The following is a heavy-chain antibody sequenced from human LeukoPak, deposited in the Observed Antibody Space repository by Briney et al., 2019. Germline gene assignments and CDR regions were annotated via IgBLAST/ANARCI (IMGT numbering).Heavy chain of an antibody. V-gene: IGHV5-51*01. CDR1: GYIFTSYG. J-gene: IGHJ5*02. CDR2: IYPDDSDT. D-gene: IGHD3-22*01. CDR3: ARQYDGSSSYYHNWFDP. Sequence: GASVKVSCKASGYIFTSYGISWVRQAPGQGLEWMGIIYPDDSDTRYSPSFQGQVTISVDKSISTAYLQWSSLQASDAAIYYCARQYDGSSSYYHNWFDPWGQGTLVTVSS.